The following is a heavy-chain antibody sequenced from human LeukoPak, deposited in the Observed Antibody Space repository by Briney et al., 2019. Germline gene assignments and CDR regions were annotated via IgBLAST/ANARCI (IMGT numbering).Heavy chain of an antibody. D-gene: IGHD6-19*01. CDR1: GSGFTFNNYW. V-gene: IGHV3-74*01. CDR3: ATLISGWSLY. CDR2: INADGSTT. Sequence: GGSLRLSCAASGSGFTFNNYWMHWVRQAPGKGLVWVSRINADGSTTSYADSVRGRFTISRGNAKNTLYLQMNSLRAEDTAVHYCATLISGWSLYWGQGTLVTVSS. J-gene: IGHJ4*02.